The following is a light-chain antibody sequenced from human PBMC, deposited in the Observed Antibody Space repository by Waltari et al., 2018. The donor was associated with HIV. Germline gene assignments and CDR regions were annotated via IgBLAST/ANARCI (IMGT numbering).Light chain of an antibody. Sequence: NFMLTQPHSVSEYPGKTVTISCTRRSGSIASHHVQWYQQRPGSSPTTVIYEDNHRPSGVPDRFSGSIDSSSNSASLTISGLKTEDEADYYCQSYDSSNLHVVFGGGTKLTVL. V-gene: IGLV6-57*01. CDR2: EDN. CDR3: QSYDSSNLHVV. CDR1: SGSIASHH. J-gene: IGLJ2*01.